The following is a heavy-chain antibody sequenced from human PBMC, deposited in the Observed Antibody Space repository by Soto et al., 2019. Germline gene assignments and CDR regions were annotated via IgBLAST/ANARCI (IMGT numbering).Heavy chain of an antibody. Sequence: QEQLVESGGGVVQPGKSLRLSCTASRFAFSSYAMHWVRQAPGKGLEWVAVISYDGGYENYADSVKGRFTVSRDNSKNTLWLQMNSLRAEDTALYYCAKGPTVTPWRYLDLWGQGTLVTVSS. J-gene: IGHJ2*01. D-gene: IGHD4-17*01. CDR1: RFAFSSYA. CDR3: AKGPTVTPWRYLDL. V-gene: IGHV3-30*18. CDR2: ISYDGGYE.